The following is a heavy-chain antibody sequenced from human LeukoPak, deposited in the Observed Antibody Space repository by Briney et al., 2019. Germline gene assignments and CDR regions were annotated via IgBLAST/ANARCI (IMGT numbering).Heavy chain of an antibody. D-gene: IGHD5-18*01. V-gene: IGHV4-4*02. CDR1: GGSISSSNW. Sequence: SGTLSLTCAVSGGSISSSNWWSWVRQPPGKGLEWIGEIYHSGSTNYNPSLKSRATISVDKSKNQFSLKLSSVTAADTAVYYCARGYSYGPAYYFDYWGQGTLVTVSS. CDR2: IYHSGST. J-gene: IGHJ4*02. CDR3: ARGYSYGPAYYFDY.